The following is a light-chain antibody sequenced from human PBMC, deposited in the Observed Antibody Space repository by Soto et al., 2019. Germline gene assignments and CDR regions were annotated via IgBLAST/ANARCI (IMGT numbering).Light chain of an antibody. CDR2: GAS. CDR1: QTVRNNY. CDR3: KQYGSSPRT. J-gene: IGKJ1*01. V-gene: IGKV3-20*01. Sequence: VLTQSPGTRSLCPGGRSTLFWRASQTVRNNYLAWYQQRPGQAPRLLIYGASSRATGIPDRFSGSGSGTEFTLTISRLEPEDFPVYYCKQYGSSPRTFGQGTKVDIK.